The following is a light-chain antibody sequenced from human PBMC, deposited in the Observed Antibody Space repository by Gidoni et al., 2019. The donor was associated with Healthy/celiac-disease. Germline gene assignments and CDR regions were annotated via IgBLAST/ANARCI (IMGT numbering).Light chain of an antibody. V-gene: IGKV3-20*01. J-gene: IGKJ4*01. CDR1: QSVSSSY. CDR2: GAS. Sequence: VFTQSPGTRSLSPGERATLPCRASQSVSSSYLAWYQQKPGQAPRLLIYGASSRATGIPDRFSGSGSGTDFTLNISRLEPEDFGVYYCQQYGRSPLTFGGGTKVEIK. CDR3: QQYGRSPLT.